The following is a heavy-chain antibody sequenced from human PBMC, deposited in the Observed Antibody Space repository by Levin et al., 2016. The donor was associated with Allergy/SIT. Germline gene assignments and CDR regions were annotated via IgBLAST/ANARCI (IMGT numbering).Heavy chain of an antibody. V-gene: IGHV1-69*13. CDR3: ARVPTGRMTTVVTFLGYFDL. J-gene: IGHJ2*01. CDR2: IIPIFGTA. CDR1: GGTFSSYA. Sequence: SVKVSCKASGGTFSSYAISWVRQAPGQGLEWMGGIIPIFGTANYAQKFQGRVTITADESTSTAYMELSSLRSEDTAVYYCARVPTGRMTTVVTFLGYFDLWGRGTLVTVSS. D-gene: IGHD4-23*01.